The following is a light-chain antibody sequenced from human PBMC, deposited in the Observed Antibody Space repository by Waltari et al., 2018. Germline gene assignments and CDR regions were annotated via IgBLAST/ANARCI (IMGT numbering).Light chain of an antibody. Sequence: EIVLTQSPGSLSSSPGERVTLSCRASQSVSRALAWYQQKPGQAPRLLIFGASNMATGIPDRVSGSGSVTDFSLTISTLEPEDFAVYYCQHYVRLPATFGRGTKVEIK. CDR3: QHYVRLPAT. CDR2: GAS. J-gene: IGKJ1*01. CDR1: QSVSRA. V-gene: IGKV3-20*01.